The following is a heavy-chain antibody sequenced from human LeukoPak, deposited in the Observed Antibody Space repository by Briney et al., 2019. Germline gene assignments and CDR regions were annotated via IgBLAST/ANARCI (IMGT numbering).Heavy chain of an antibody. D-gene: IGHD2-2*02. J-gene: IGHJ5*02. V-gene: IGHV3-21*01. CDR1: GFTFSSYS. CDR3: AREVVPAAIPQGFDP. Sequence: PGGSLRLSCAASGFTFSSYSMNWVRQAPGKGLEWVSSISSSSSYIYYADSVKGRFTISRDNAKNSLYLQMNSLRAEDTAVYYCAREVVPAAIPQGFDPWGQGTLVTVSS. CDR2: ISSSSSYI.